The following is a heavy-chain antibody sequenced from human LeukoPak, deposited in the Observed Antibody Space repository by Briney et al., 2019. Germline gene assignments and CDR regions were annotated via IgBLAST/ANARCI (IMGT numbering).Heavy chain of an antibody. CDR1: GYTFTSYY. V-gene: IGHV1-46*01. J-gene: IGHJ4*02. Sequence: ASVTVSFKASGYTFTSYYMHWVRQAPGQGLEWMGIINPSGGSTSYAQKFQGRVTMTRDTSTSTVYMELSSLRSEDTAVYYCARSWESVGATDYWGQGTLVTVSS. CDR3: ARSWESVGATDY. CDR2: INPSGGST. D-gene: IGHD1-26*01.